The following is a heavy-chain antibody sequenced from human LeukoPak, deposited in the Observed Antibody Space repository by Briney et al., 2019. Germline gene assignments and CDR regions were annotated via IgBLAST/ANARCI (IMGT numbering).Heavy chain of an antibody. J-gene: IGHJ4*02. V-gene: IGHV3-21*04. CDR2: ISSSSSYI. CDR1: GFTFSSYS. Sequence: PGGSLRLSCAASGFTFSSYSMNWVRQAPGKGLEWVSSISSSSSYIYYADSVRGRFTVSRDNSNNTLYLQMSSLTAADTAVYYCAKDRSIGTYYTFDHWGQGTLVTVSS. D-gene: IGHD1-26*01. CDR3: AKDRSIGTYYTFDH.